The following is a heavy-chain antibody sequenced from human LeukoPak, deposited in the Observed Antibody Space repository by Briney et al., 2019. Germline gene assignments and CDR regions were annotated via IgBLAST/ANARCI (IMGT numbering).Heavy chain of an antibody. CDR2: IWYDGSNK. CDR1: GFTFSSYG. CDR3: ARSVSDYYDSSGYYHNWFDP. V-gene: IGHV3-33*01. D-gene: IGHD3-22*01. Sequence: PGGSLRLSCAASGFTFSSYGMHWVRQAPGKGLEWVAVIWYDGSNKYYADSVKGRFTISRDNSKNTLYLQMNSLRAEDTAVYYCARSVSDYYDSSGYYHNWFDPWGQGTLVTVSS. J-gene: IGHJ5*02.